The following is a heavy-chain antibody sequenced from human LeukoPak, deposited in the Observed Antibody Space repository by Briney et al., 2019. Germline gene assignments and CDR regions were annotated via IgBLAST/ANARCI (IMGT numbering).Heavy chain of an antibody. J-gene: IGHJ4*02. CDR3: AKDKWAAAGLDY. D-gene: IGHD6-13*01. Sequence: AGGSLRLSCAASGFTFSSYGMHWVRQAPGKGLEWVAVIWYDGSNKYYADSVKGRFTISRDNSKNTLYLQMNSLRAEDTAVYYCAKDKWAAAGLDYWGQGTLVTVSS. CDR2: IWYDGSNK. CDR1: GFTFSSYG. V-gene: IGHV3-33*06.